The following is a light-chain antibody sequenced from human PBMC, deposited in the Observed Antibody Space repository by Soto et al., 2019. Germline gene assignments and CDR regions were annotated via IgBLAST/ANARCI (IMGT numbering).Light chain of an antibody. Sequence: QSALTQPASVSGSPGQSITISCTGTISDVGSYNYVSWYQQYPGKAPKLMIYDVSTRPSGVSNRFSGSKSGNTASLTISGLQAEDEADYYCCSYAGSSSYYVFGTGTKLTVL. CDR2: DVS. CDR1: ISDVGSYNY. CDR3: CSYAGSSSYYV. J-gene: IGLJ1*01. V-gene: IGLV2-23*02.